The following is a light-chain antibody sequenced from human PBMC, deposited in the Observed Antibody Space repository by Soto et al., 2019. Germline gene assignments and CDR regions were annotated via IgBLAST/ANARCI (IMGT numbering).Light chain of an antibody. J-gene: IGKJ4*01. Sequence: DIQMTQSPSSVSASVGDRVTITCRASQGINSWLAWYQQKPGKAPNLLIYPSSTLQSGVPSRFSGSGSGTHFALTITSLQPEDFATYDCQQADTFPLIFGEGTKVEI. V-gene: IGKV1-12*01. CDR3: QQADTFPLI. CDR1: QGINSW. CDR2: PSS.